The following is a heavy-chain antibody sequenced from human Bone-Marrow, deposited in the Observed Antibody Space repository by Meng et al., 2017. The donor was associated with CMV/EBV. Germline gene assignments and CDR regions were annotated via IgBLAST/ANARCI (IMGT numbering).Heavy chain of an antibody. J-gene: IGHJ4*02. CDR1: GFTFSSYS. Sequence: GESLKISCAASGFTFSSYSMNWVRQAPGKGLEWVSSISSSSSYIYYADSVEGRFTISRDNAKNSLYLQMNSLRAEDTAVYYCARGYSSSSFDYWGQGTLVTVSS. D-gene: IGHD6-6*01. CDR3: ARGYSSSSFDY. V-gene: IGHV3-21*01. CDR2: ISSSSSYI.